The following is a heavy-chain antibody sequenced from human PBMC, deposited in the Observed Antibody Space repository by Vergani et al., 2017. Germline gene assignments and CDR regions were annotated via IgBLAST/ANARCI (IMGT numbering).Heavy chain of an antibody. D-gene: IGHD6-13*01. CDR2: ISSSSSTI. V-gene: IGHV3-48*01. CDR1: GFTFSSYS. Sequence: EVQLVESGGGLVQPGGSLRLSCAASGFTFSSYSMNWVRQAPGKGLEWVSYISSSSSTIYYADSVKGRFTISRDNAKNSLYLQMNSLRAEDTAVYYCARDYSSSWHLYYYGMDVWGQGTTVTVSS. CDR3: ARDYSSSWHLYYYGMDV. J-gene: IGHJ6*02.